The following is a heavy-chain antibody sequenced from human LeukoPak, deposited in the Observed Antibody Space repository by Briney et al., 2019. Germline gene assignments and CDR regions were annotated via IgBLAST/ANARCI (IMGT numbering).Heavy chain of an antibody. CDR3: ARRRSSDRGKYNWFDP. D-gene: IGHD6-6*01. J-gene: IGHJ5*02. CDR1: GGSISSGDYY. V-gene: IGHV4-61*08. CDR2: IYYSGST. Sequence: SETLSLTCTVSGGSISSGDYYWSWIRQPPGKGLEWIGYIYYSGSTNYNPSLRSRVTISVDTSKNQFSLKLSSVTAADTAVYYCARRRSSDRGKYNWFDPWGQGTLVTVSS.